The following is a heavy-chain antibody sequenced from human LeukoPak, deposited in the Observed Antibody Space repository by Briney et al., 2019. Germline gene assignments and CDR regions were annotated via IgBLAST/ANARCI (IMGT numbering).Heavy chain of an antibody. Sequence: SETLSLTCTVSGDSISDYYWSWIRQPAGKGLELIGRIYTNGITNYNPSLKSRVTTSVDTSKNQLSLRLSSVTAADTAVYYCARGVMTAIFAFDIWGQGTMVSVSS. CDR3: ARGVMTAIFAFDI. D-gene: IGHD2-21*02. V-gene: IGHV4-4*07. CDR1: GDSISDYY. J-gene: IGHJ3*02. CDR2: IYTNGIT.